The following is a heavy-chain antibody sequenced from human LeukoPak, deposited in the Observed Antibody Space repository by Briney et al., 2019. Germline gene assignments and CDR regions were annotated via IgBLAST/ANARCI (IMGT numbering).Heavy chain of an antibody. CDR2: IRTTADDGRT. Sequence: GGSLRLSCVASGFAFSESWMSCVRQAPGKGLEWVGRIRTTADDGRTDYAAAVKGRFTISRDDSRNTLYLRVNSMQIEDTAVYYCTTLARGATRYFYWGQGTLVTVSS. CDR1: GFAFSESW. V-gene: IGHV3-15*01. CDR3: TTLARGATRYFY. J-gene: IGHJ4*02. D-gene: IGHD3-9*01.